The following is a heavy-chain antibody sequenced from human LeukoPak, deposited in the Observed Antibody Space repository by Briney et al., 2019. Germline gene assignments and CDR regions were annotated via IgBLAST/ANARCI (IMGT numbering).Heavy chain of an antibody. CDR2: IYYSGST. J-gene: IGHJ4*02. CDR3: ARGGYSYGYGFDY. V-gene: IGHV4-59*01. CDR1: GGSISSYY. D-gene: IGHD5-18*01. Sequence: SETLSLTCTVTGGSISSYYWSWIRQPPGKGLEWIGYIYYSGSTNYNPSLKSRVTISVDTSKNQFSVKLSSVTAADTAVYYCARGGYSYGYGFDYWGQGTLVTVSS.